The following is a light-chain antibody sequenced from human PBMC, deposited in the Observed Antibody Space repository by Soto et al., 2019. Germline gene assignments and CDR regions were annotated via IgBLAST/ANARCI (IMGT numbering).Light chain of an antibody. CDR1: QDISRR. CDR3: QQANSFPLT. CDR2: TTS. Sequence: DIQMTQSPSSVSASVGDRITITCRASQDISRRLAWYQQIPGKAPKVLIYTTSSLQSGVPSRFSGSGSGTDFTLTISSLQPEDFATYYCQQANSFPLTFGGGTKVE. J-gene: IGKJ4*01. V-gene: IGKV1-12*01.